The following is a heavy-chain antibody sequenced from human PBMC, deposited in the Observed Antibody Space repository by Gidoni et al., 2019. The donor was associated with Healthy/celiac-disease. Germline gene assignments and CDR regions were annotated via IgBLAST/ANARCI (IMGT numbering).Heavy chain of an antibody. V-gene: IGHV3-23*04. CDR1: GVTFSSSA. CDR3: AKPPAEVLRSFDWFET. D-gene: IGHD3-9*01. CDR2: ISGSGGST. Sequence: EVQLVESGGGWVQPGGSLRLSCAASGVTFSSSAMSWGSKAPGQGLEWVSAISGSGGSTYYADSVKFRFTISRANSKNTLYLQMHSLSAEDTAVYYCAKPPAEVLRSFDWFETWGQGTLVTVSS. J-gene: IGHJ5*02.